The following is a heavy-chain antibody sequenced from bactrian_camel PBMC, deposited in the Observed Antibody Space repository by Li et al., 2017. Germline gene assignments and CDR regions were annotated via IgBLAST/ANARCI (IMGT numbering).Heavy chain of an antibody. V-gene: IGHV3S1*01. J-gene: IGHJ4*01. Sequence: HVQLVESGGGSVQAGGSLRLSCAASGVTTGSCCMAWFRQAPGETREDVAGLYTGGSSTYYVDSVNGRFTISQDKSSSTVYLQMNNLKIEDTGVYYCAATLGMVRGFHVCHDESGYVDWGQGTQVTVS. CDR1: GVTTGSCC. D-gene: IGHD6*01. CDR3: AATLGMVRGFHVCHDESGYVD. CDR2: LYTGGSST.